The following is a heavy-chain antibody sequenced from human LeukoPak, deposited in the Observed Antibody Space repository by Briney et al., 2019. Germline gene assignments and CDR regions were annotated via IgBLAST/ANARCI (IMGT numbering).Heavy chain of an antibody. Sequence: PGGSLRLSCAASGFTVSNTYMSWVRQAPGKGLEWVSIIDSDGSTYYSDFVKGRFTISRDNSKNTMYLQMNSLRAEDTAVYYCASGGGYSSAWHSSDYWGQGTLVTVSS. J-gene: IGHJ4*02. CDR2: IDSDGST. CDR1: GFTVSNTY. D-gene: IGHD6-19*01. CDR3: ASGGGYSSAWHSSDY. V-gene: IGHV3-53*01.